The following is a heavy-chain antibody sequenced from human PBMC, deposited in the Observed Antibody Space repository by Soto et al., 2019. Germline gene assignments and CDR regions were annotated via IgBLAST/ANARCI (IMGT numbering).Heavy chain of an antibody. D-gene: IGHD6-13*01. CDR3: ARVFGIAAAGNADYYYGMDV. V-gene: IGHV3-21*01. CDR2: ISSSSSYI. Sequence: GGSLRLSCAASGFTFSSYSMNWVRQAPGKGLEWVSSISSSSSYIYYADSVKGRFTISRDNAKNSLYLQMNSLRAEGTAVYYCARVFGIAAAGNADYYYGMDVWGQGTTVTVSS. J-gene: IGHJ6*02. CDR1: GFTFSSYS.